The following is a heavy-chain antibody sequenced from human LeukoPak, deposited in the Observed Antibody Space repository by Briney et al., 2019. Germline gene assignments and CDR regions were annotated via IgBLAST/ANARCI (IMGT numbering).Heavy chain of an antibody. D-gene: IGHD2-15*01. CDR1: GFTFTNYN. Sequence: GGSLRLSCAASGFTFTNYNMNWVRQAPGKGLEWVAVIWYDGSNKYYADSVKGRFTISRDNSKNTLYLQMNSLRAEDTAVYYCAREFGSEDYWGQGTLVTVSS. CDR2: IWYDGSNK. J-gene: IGHJ4*02. CDR3: AREFGSEDY. V-gene: IGHV3-33*08.